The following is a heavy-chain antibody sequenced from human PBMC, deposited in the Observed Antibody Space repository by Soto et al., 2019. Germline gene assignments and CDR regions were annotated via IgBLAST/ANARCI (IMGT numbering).Heavy chain of an antibody. D-gene: IGHD3-3*01. V-gene: IGHV3-64D*08. CDR2: ISSNGGST. J-gene: IGHJ4*02. CDR3: VKPSTSRRYDFWRGGGDRSLHDY. Sequence: GGSLRLSCSASGFTFSSYAMHWVRQAPGKGLEYVSAISSNGGSTYYADSVKGRFTISRDNSKNTLYLQMSSLRAEDTAVYYCVKPSTSRRYDFWRGGGDRSLHDYWGQGTLVTVSS. CDR1: GFTFSSYA.